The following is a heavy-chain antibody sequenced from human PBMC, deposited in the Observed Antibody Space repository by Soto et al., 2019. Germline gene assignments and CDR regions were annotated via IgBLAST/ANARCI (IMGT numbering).Heavy chain of an antibody. V-gene: IGHV3-30-3*01. Sequence: QVQLVESGGGVVQPGRSLRLSCAASGFTFSSYAMHWVRQAPGKGLEWVAVISYDGSNKYYADSVKGRFTISRDNSKNTLYLQMNSLRAEYTAVYYCARDPGVYSYGFDYWGQGTLVTVSS. CDR1: GFTFSSYA. D-gene: IGHD5-18*01. J-gene: IGHJ4*02. CDR3: ARDPGVYSYGFDY. CDR2: ISYDGSNK.